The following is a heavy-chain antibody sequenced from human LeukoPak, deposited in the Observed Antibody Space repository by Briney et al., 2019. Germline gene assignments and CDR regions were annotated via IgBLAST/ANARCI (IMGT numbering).Heavy chain of an antibody. J-gene: IGHJ4*02. CDR2: INPNSGGT. V-gene: IGHV1-2*02. D-gene: IGHD3-10*01. CDR1: GYTFTGYY. Sequence: ASVKVSCKASGYTFTGYYMHWARQAPGQGLEWMGWINPNSGGTNYAQKFQGRVTMTRDTSISTAYMELSRLRSDDTAVYYCARNTLWFGELFALDYWGQGTLVTVSS. CDR3: ARNTLWFGELFALDY.